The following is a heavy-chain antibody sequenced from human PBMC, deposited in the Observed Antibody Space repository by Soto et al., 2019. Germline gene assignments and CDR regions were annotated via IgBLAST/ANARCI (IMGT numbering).Heavy chain of an antibody. CDR2: INPSGGST. CDR1: GGTFSSYY. CDR3: ASGSSRQNYYYYGMDV. V-gene: IGHV1-46*01. Sequence: ASVKVSCKASGGTFSSYYMHWVRQAPGQGLEWMGIINPSGGSTSYAQKFQGRVTMTRDTSTSTVYMELSSLRSEDTAVYYCASGSSRQNYYYYGMDVWGQGTTVTVSS. D-gene: IGHD1-26*01. J-gene: IGHJ6*02.